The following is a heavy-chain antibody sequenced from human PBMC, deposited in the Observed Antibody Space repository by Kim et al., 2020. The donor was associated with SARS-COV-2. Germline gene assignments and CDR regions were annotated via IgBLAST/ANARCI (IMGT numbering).Heavy chain of an antibody. CDR1: GGSISSSSYY. J-gene: IGHJ4*02. D-gene: IGHD4-17*01. Sequence: SETLSLTCTVSGGSISSSSYYWGWIRQPPGKGLEWIGSIYYSGSTYYNPSLKSRVTISVDTSKNQFSLKLSSVTAADTAVYYCARVCEVWGRWDYFDYWGQGTLVTVSS. V-gene: IGHV4-39*07. CDR2: IYYSGST. CDR3: ARVCEVWGRWDYFDY.